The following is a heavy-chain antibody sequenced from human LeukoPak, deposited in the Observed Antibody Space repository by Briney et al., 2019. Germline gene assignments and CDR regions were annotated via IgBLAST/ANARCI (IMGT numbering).Heavy chain of an antibody. CDR2: ISWNSGSI. D-gene: IGHD3-22*01. J-gene: IGHJ4*02. CDR1: GFTFDDYA. CDR3: AKDIRDYDSSGHLDY. V-gene: IGHV3-9*01. Sequence: GGSLRLSCAASGFTFDDYAMHWVRQAPGKGLEWVSGISWNSGSIGYADSVKGRFTISRDNAKNSLYLQMNSLRAEDTALYYCAKDIRDYDSSGHLDYWGQGTLVTVSS.